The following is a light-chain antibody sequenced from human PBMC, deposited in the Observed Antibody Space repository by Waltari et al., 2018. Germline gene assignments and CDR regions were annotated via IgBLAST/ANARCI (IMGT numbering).Light chain of an antibody. V-gene: IGKV3-20*01. Sequence: EIVLTQSPGTLSLSPGERATLSCRASQTVSSAKYVAWYQQKAGQAPLLLIYAASSRAAGIPDRFSGSGSGTDFTLTISRLEAEDFAVYYCQHYGSSLWTFGQGTQVEMK. CDR3: QHYGSSLWT. CDR2: AAS. CDR1: QTVSSAKY. J-gene: IGKJ1*01.